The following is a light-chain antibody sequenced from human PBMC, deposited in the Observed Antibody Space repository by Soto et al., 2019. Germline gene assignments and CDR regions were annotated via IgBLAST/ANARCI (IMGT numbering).Light chain of an antibody. CDR2: DVT. Sequence: QSALTQPASVFGSPGQSITISCTGTSSDVGGYNYVSWYQHHPGKAPKLMIYDVTKRPSGVSNRFSGSKSGNTASLTISGLQAEDEADYYCTSYTTSSPYLVFGGGTKLTVL. CDR3: TSYTTSSPYLV. CDR1: SSDVGGYNY. V-gene: IGLV2-14*03. J-gene: IGLJ3*02.